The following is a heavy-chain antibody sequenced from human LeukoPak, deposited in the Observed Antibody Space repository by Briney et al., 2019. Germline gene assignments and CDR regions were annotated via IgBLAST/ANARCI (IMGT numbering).Heavy chain of an antibody. V-gene: IGHV4-39*01. Sequence: SETLSLTCTVSGGSISSSSYYWGWIRQPPGKGLEWIGSIYYSGSTYYNPSLKSRVTISVDTSKNQFSLKLSSVTAADTAVYYCERRKFGELLYLGFDYWGQGTLVTVSS. CDR1: GGSISSSSYY. CDR2: IYYSGST. J-gene: IGHJ4*02. CDR3: ERRKFGELLYLGFDY. D-gene: IGHD3-10*01.